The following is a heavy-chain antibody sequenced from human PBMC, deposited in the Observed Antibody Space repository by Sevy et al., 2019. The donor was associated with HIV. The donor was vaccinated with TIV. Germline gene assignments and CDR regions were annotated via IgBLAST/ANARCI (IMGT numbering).Heavy chain of an antibody. D-gene: IGHD1-1*01. CDR2: IYVTGNT. CDR1: GGSMSSYC. V-gene: IGHV4-59*01. J-gene: IGHJ4*02. Sequence: SETLSLTCSVSGGSMSSYCWTWVRQSPGKGLEWIGNIYVTGNTDYSPSLKSRVTLSLDTSKSQFSLTLKSVTAADTAIYFCARDSTTRPRVLDYWGQGTLVTVSS. CDR3: ARDSTTRPRVLDY.